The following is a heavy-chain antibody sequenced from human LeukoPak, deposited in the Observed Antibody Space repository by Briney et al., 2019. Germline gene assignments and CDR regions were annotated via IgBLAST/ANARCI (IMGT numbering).Heavy chain of an antibody. CDR2: ISSSSSTI. CDR1: GFTFSSYS. D-gene: IGHD3-22*01. J-gene: IGHJ4*02. CDR3: ARDIRAYYDSSGYVN. V-gene: IGHV3-48*01. Sequence: GGSLRLSCAASGFTFSSYSMNWVRQAPGKGLEWVSYISSSSSTIYYADSVKGRFTISRDNAKNSLYLQMNSLRAEDTAVYYCARDIRAYYDSSGYVNWGQGTLVTVSS.